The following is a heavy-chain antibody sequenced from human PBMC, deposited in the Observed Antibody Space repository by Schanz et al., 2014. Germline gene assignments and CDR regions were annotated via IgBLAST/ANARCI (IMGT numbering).Heavy chain of an antibody. CDR2: ISYDEVNT. J-gene: IGHJ4*02. CDR1: GFTFTTYA. Sequence: VQLVESGGGLVRPGGSLRLSCAASGFTFTTYAMTWVRQAPGKGLEWVAVISYDEVNTYYADSVKGRFTISRDNSKNTLYLQMNSLRGEDTAVYYCARDGDFDYWGQGTLVTVSS. V-gene: IGHV3-30-3*01. CDR3: ARDGDFDY.